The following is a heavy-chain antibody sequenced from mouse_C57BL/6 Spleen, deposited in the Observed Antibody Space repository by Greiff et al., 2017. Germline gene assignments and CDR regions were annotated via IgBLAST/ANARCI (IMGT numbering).Heavy chain of an antibody. J-gene: IGHJ3*01. Sequence: QVQLKQPGAELVMPGASVKLSCTASGYTFTSYWMHWVKQRPGQGLEWIGEIDPSDSYPNYNQQFKGKSTLTVDKSSSTAYMQLSSLTSEVCAVYYCARGGDSSGYGEFAYWGQGTLVTVSA. D-gene: IGHD3-2*02. CDR3: ARGGDSSGYGEFAY. CDR2: IDPSDSYP. CDR1: GYTFTSYW. V-gene: IGHV1-69*01.